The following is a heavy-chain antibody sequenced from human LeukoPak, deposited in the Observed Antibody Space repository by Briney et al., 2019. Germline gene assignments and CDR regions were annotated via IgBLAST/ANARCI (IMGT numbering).Heavy chain of an antibody. CDR2: VYVTGST. Sequence: SETLSLTCTVPGDSIRTYYWSWIRQPAGKGLEWIGRVYVTGSTNLNPALQSRVTMSVDTSKNQFSLKLTSVTAADTAVYYCARDRQWLVDHWGQGTLVTVSS. D-gene: IGHD6-19*01. J-gene: IGHJ5*02. V-gene: IGHV4-4*07. CDR1: GDSIRTYY. CDR3: ARDRQWLVDH.